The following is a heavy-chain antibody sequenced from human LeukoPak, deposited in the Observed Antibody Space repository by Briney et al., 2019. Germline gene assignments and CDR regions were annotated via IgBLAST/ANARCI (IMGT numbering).Heavy chain of an antibody. CDR3: VLSWSYDMDV. CDR1: GFTVGSNY. J-gene: IGHJ6*02. CDR2: IYSGGNT. D-gene: IGHD2-15*01. Sequence: GGSLRLSCAASGFTVGSNYMSWVRQAPGKGLEWVSVIYSGGNTYYADSVKGRFIISGDNAKNSLYLQMNSLRAEDTAVYYCVLSWSYDMDVWGQGTTVTVSS. V-gene: IGHV3-66*01.